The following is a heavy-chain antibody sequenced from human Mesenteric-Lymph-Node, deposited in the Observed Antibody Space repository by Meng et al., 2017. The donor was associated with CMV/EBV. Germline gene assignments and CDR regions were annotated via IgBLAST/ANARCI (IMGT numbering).Heavy chain of an antibody. J-gene: IGHJ4*02. V-gene: IGHV1-2*02. D-gene: IGHD3-22*01. CDR2: INTNNGGT. Sequence: SGDSFTDHFIHWVRQAPGQGLEWMGWINTNNGGTNSAQKFHGRVTMTRDTSISTAYMELSSLIYDDTAVYFCASGGPTVSGLAVDHWGQGTLVTVSS. CDR3: ASGGPTVSGLAVDH. CDR1: GDSFTDHF.